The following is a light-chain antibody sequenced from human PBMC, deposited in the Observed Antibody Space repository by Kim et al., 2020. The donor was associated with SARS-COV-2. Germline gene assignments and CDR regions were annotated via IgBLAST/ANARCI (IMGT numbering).Light chain of an antibody. Sequence: EIVLTQSPATLSLSPGERATLSCRASQSVSSNLVWYQQKPGQAPRLLIYDVFNRATGIPARFSGSGSGTDFTLTISSLEPEDFAVYYCQQRSNWPWTFGQGTKVEIK. J-gene: IGKJ1*01. CDR1: QSVSSN. CDR3: QQRSNWPWT. CDR2: DVF. V-gene: IGKV3-11*01.